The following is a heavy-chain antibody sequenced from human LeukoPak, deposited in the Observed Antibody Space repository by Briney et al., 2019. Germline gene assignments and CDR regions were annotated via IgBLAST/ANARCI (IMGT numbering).Heavy chain of an antibody. J-gene: IGHJ6*02. CDR3: ARDYYDSTDPYGMDV. V-gene: IGHV3-21*01. D-gene: IGHD3-22*01. Sequence: ISSTSSYIYSAASVKGRFTISRDNAKNSLYLQMNSLRAEDTAVYYCARDYYDSTDPYGMDVWGQGTTVTVSS. CDR2: ISSTSSYI.